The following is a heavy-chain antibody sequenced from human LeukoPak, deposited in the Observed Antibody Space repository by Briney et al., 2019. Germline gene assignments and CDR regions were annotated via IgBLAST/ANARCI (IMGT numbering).Heavy chain of an antibody. CDR3: ARANFLYCSSSTCLFDY. V-gene: IGHV1-2*02. CDR2: INPNDGDT. J-gene: IGHJ4*02. CDR1: GYTFTDYY. D-gene: IGHD2-2*01. Sequence: ASVKVSCKASGYTFTDYYMHWVGQAPGQGFEWMGWINPNDGDTNYAQKFQGRVTMTRDTSTSTAHMEVSRLRSDDTAVYYCARANFLYCSSSTCLFDYWGQGTLVTVSS.